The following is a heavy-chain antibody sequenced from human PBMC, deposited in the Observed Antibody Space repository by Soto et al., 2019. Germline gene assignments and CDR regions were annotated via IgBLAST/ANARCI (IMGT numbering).Heavy chain of an antibody. CDR3: ARDASLVVEDTGGWFDP. D-gene: IGHD5-18*01. J-gene: IGHJ5*02. CDR1: GFTFSDYY. Sequence: QVHLVESGGGLVKPGGSLRLSCAASGFTFSDYYMGWLRQAPGKGLEWVSYITYSGRNIYYADSVMGRFTISRDNAKNSLYLEMNSLRAEDTAVYYCARDASLVVEDTGGWFDPWGQGTLVTVSS. CDR2: ITYSGRNI. V-gene: IGHV3-11*01.